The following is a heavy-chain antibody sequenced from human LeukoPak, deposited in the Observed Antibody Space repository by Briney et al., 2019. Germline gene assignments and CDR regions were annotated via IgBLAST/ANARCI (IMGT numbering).Heavy chain of an antibody. D-gene: IGHD3-10*01. CDR2: IYYSGST. CDR3: ARLVFGSGSYPPHWFDP. V-gene: IGHV4-39*01. Sequence: SETLSLTCTVSGGSISSSSYYWGWIRQPPGKGLEWIGSIYYSGSTYYNPSLKSRVTISVDTSKDQFSLKLSSVTAADTAVYYCARLVFGSGSYPPHWFDPWGQGTLVTVSS. CDR1: GGSISSSSYY. J-gene: IGHJ5*02.